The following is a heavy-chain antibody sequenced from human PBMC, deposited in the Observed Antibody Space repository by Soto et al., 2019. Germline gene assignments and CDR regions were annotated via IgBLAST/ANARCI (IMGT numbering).Heavy chain of an antibody. V-gene: IGHV3-30-3*01. CDR1: GFTVSSNY. CDR3: ARDLGTWDDAFDI. CDR2: ISYDGSNK. J-gene: IGHJ3*02. D-gene: IGHD1-26*01. Sequence: PVGSLRLSCAASGFTVSSNYMSWVRQAPGKGLEWVSVISYDGSNKYYADSVKGRFTIFRDNSKNTLYLQMNSLRAEDTAVYYCARDLGTWDDAFDIWGQGTMVTVSS.